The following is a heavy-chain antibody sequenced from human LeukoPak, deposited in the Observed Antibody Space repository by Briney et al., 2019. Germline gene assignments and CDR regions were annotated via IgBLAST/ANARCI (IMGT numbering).Heavy chain of an antibody. CDR3: ARDLVSSGPYYYYFYGMDV. CDR2: IKQDGSEK. CDR1: GFTFSSYW. V-gene: IGHV3-7*01. J-gene: IGHJ6*02. Sequence: GGSLRLSCVVSGFTFSSYWMSWVRQAPGKGLEWVANIKQDGSEKYYVDSVKGRFTISRDNAKNSLYLQTNSLRAEDTAVYYCARDLVSSGPYYYYFYGMDVWGQGTTVTVSS. D-gene: IGHD6-19*01.